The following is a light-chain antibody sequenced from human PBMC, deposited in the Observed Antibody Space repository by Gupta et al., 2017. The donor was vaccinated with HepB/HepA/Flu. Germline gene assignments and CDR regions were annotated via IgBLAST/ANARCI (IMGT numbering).Light chain of an antibody. J-gene: IGLJ2*01. CDR3: QSADSSGTYVV. Sequence: SHELTQPTSVSVSPGQTARITCSGDALPKQYAYWYQQKPGQAPVLMIYKDSERPSGIPERFSGSSSETTVTLTISGVQAEDEADYYCQSADSSGTYVVFGGGTKLTVL. CDR2: KDS. V-gene: IGLV3-25*03. CDR1: ALPKQY.